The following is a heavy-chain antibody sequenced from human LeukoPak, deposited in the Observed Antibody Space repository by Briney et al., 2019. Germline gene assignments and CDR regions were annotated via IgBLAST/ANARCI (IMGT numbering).Heavy chain of an antibody. V-gene: IGHV1-69*05. CDR2: IIPIFGTA. CDR1: GGTFSSYA. CDR3: ARENYDFWSGYFIYFDY. D-gene: IGHD3-3*01. J-gene: IGHJ4*02. Sequence: ASVKVSCKASGGTFSSYAISWVRQAPGQGLEWMGGIIPIFGTANYAQKFQGRVTIITDESTSTAYMELSSLRSENTAVYYCARENYDFWSGYFIYFDYWGQGTLVTVSS.